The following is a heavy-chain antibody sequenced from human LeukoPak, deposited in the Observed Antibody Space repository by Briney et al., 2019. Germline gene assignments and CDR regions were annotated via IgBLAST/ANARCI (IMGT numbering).Heavy chain of an antibody. J-gene: IGHJ4*02. Sequence: GGSLRLSCAASGFTFSSYSMNWVRQAPGKGLEWVSSISSSSSYIYYADSVKGRFTISRDNSKNTLYLQMNSLRAEDTAVYYCAKSGQYSSPKRYYFDYWGQGTLVTVSS. V-gene: IGHV3-21*04. CDR1: GFTFSSYS. CDR2: ISSSSSYI. CDR3: AKSGQYSSPKRYYFDY. D-gene: IGHD6-6*01.